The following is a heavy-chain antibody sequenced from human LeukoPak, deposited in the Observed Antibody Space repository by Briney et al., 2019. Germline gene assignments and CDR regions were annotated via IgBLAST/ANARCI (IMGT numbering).Heavy chain of an antibody. CDR2: FDPEDGET. V-gene: IGHV1-24*01. J-gene: IGHJ4*02. D-gene: IGHD3-22*01. Sequence: ASVKVSCKVSGYTLTELSMHWVRQAPGQGLGWMGGFDPEDGETIYAQKFQGRVTMTEDTSTDTAYMELSSLRSEDTAVYYCATPRRDSSGYFPYFDYWGQGTLVTVFS. CDR3: ATPRRDSSGYFPYFDY. CDR1: GYTLTELS.